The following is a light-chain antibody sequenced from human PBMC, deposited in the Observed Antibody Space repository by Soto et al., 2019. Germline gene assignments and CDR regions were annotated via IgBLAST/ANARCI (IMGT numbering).Light chain of an antibody. CDR1: QSVSSN. V-gene: IGKV3-15*01. J-gene: IGKJ4*02. Sequence: EIVMTQSPATLSVSPGERATLSFRASQSVSSNLAWYQQKPGQAPRLLIYGASTRATGIPARFSGSVSGTEFTLTIRRLQSEDFAVYSCQQYNNWPLTFGGGTKVEIK. CDR2: GAS. CDR3: QQYNNWPLT.